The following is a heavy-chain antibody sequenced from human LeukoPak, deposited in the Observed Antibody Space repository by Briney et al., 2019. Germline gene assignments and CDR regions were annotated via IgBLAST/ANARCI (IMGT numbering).Heavy chain of an antibody. CDR1: GGSISSGGYS. J-gene: IGHJ3*02. CDR3: ARDRSWGYRYGVDAFDI. CDR2: IYHSGST. D-gene: IGHD5-18*01. Sequence: PSETLSLTCAVSGGSISSGGYSWSWIRQPPGQGLEWIGYIYHSGSTYYNPSLKSRVTISVDRSKNQFSLKLSSVTAADTAVYYCARDRSWGYRYGVDAFDIWGQGTMVTVSS. V-gene: IGHV4-30-2*01.